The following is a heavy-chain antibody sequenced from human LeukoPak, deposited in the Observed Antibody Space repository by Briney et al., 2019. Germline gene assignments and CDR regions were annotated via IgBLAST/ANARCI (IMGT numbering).Heavy chain of an antibody. V-gene: IGHV4-38-2*02. Sequence: PSETLSLTCTVSGYSISSSYYWGWIRQPPGKGLEWIGAMYHSGSTNYNPSLKSRVTISVDTSKNQFSLKLSSVTAADTAVYYCARRGPTYYDFWSGYPPYNWFDPWGQGTLVTVSS. CDR3: ARRGPTYYDFWSGYPPYNWFDP. D-gene: IGHD3-3*01. J-gene: IGHJ5*02. CDR2: MYHSGST. CDR1: GYSISSSYY.